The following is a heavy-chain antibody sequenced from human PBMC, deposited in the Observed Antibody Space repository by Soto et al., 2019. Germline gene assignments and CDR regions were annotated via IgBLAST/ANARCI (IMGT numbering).Heavy chain of an antibody. V-gene: IGHV3-30*18. CDR1: GFTFSSYG. J-gene: IGHJ6*02. Sequence: GGSLRLSCAASGFTFSSYGLHWVRQAPGKGLEWVALISYDGSNKYYADSVKGRFIISRDNFRNTLYLQMNSLRAEDTAAYFCAKDHYSGYDLYYYNYGLDVWGQGTTVTVSS. CDR3: AKDHYSGYDLYYYNYGLDV. CDR2: ISYDGSNK. D-gene: IGHD5-12*01.